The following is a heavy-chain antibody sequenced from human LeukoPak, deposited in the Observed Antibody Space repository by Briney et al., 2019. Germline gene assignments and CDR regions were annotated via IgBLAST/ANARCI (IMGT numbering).Heavy chain of an antibody. V-gene: IGHV1-69*13. CDR2: IIPIFGTA. Sequence: ASVKVSCKASGYTFTSYDISWVRQAPGQGLEWMGGIIPIFGTANYAQKFQGRVTITADESTSTAYMELSSLRSEDTAVYYCARGKSSRAVAGRAYYFDYWGQGTLVTVSS. CDR3: ARGKSSRAVAGRAYYFDY. J-gene: IGHJ4*02. D-gene: IGHD6-19*01. CDR1: GYTFTSYD.